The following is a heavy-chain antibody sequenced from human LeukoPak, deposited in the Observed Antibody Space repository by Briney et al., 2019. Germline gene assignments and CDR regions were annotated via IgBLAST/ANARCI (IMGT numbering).Heavy chain of an antibody. J-gene: IGHJ4*02. CDR1: GFTFSDYS. CDR3: ATLHDSSGYYIFDY. V-gene: IGHV3-48*01. Sequence: GGSLRLSCAASGFTFSDYSMNWVRQAPGKGLEWVSYISSGSATIYYADSVKGRFTISRDNSKNTLYLQMNSLRAEDTAVYYCATLHDSSGYYIFDYWGQGTLVTVSS. D-gene: IGHD3-22*01. CDR2: ISSGSATI.